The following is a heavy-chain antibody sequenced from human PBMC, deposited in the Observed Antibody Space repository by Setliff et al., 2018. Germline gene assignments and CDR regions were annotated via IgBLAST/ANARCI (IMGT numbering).Heavy chain of an antibody. J-gene: IGHJ4*02. Sequence: PSETLSLTCTVSGGSITSSSYYWGWVRQPPXXXXXXXXXXXXGXTTYYNPAXXSRGTISVDTSRDQFSLRLSSVTAADTAVYYCARLGQWRVLGFFDYWGQGALVTVSS. CDR1: GGSITSSSYY. CDR3: ARLGQWRVLGFFDY. D-gene: IGHD6-19*01. V-gene: IGHV4-39*01. CDR2: XXXGXTT.